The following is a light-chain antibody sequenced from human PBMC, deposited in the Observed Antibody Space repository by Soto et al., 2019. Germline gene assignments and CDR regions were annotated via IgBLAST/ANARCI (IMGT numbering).Light chain of an antibody. CDR3: IQALQTPWT. V-gene: IGKV2-28*01. J-gene: IGKJ1*01. CDR1: QSLLHSNGYNY. Sequence: DIVMTQSPLSLTVTPGEPASISCRSSQSLLHSNGYNYLDWYLQKPGQSPQLLIYLGSNQASGDHDRCSGSGLGTDFTLKISRVEAEDVGVYYCIQALQTPWTFGHGTKVEVK. CDR2: LGS.